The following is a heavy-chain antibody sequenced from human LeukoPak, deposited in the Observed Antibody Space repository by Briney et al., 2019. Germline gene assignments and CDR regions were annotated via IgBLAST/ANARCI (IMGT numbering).Heavy chain of an antibody. CDR3: AKDPPFGVDFWSGYYTDDDY. CDR2: ISGSGGST. J-gene: IGHJ4*02. D-gene: IGHD3-3*01. Sequence: GGSLRLSCAASGFTFYSYAMGYVRQAPGKGLEWVSAISGSGGSTYYADSVKGRFTISRDNSKNTLYLQMNSLRAEDTAVYYCAKDPPFGVDFWSGYYTDDDYWGQGTLVTVSS. CDR1: GFTFYSYA. V-gene: IGHV3-23*01.